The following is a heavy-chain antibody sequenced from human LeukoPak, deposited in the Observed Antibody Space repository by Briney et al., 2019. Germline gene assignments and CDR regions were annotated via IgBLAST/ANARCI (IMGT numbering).Heavy chain of an antibody. CDR3: AREGYSSGWYRREAFDI. CDR1: GASISSYY. V-gene: IGHV4-59*01. CDR2: IYFSGST. Sequence: SETLSLTCTASGASISSYYWSWIGQPPGKGLKWIGYIYFSGSTNYNPSLKSRVTISVDTSKNQFSLKLSSVTAADTAVYYCAREGYSSGWYRREAFDIWGQGTMVTVSS. D-gene: IGHD6-19*01. J-gene: IGHJ3*02.